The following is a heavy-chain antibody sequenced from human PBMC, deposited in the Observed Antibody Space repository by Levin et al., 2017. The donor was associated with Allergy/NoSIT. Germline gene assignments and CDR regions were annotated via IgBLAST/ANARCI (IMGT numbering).Heavy chain of an antibody. CDR1: GYTFTTYD. Sequence: KISCKTSGYTFTTYDINWVRQAPGQGLEFMGWMNPNTGGAGYAQKFQGRVSMTRDTSISTAYMELSSLTSEDAAVYFCARGKDHIRPSGWFDPWGQGTLVTVSS. V-gene: IGHV1-8*01. J-gene: IGHJ5*02. CDR2: MNPNTGGA. D-gene: IGHD2-21*01. CDR3: ARGKDHIRPSGWFDP.